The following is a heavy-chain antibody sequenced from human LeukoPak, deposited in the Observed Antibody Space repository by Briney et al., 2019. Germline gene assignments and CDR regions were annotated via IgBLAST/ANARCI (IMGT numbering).Heavy chain of an antibody. V-gene: IGHV3-33*01. CDR3: ARDHNYAFDN. J-gene: IGHJ4*02. CDR2: IWYDGSNK. CDR1: GFTFSSYG. Sequence: ALRLSCAASGFTFSSYGMHWVRQAPGKGLEWVAVIWYDGSNKYYADSVKGRFTISADNARNSLYLQMNSLRVEDTAVYYCARDHNYAFDNWGQGTLVSVSS. D-gene: IGHD1-1*01.